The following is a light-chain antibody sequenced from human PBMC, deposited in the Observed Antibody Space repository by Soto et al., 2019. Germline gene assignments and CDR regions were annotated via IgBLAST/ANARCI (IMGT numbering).Light chain of an antibody. Sequence: EIVLTQSPGTLSLSPGERATLSCRASQSVSSSYLAWYQQKPGQAPRLLIYGASNRATGIPDRFSGSGSVTDFTLTISRLEPEDFAVYYCQQYGSSSYTFGQGTKLEIK. V-gene: IGKV3-20*01. J-gene: IGKJ2*01. CDR1: QSVSSSY. CDR2: GAS. CDR3: QQYGSSSYT.